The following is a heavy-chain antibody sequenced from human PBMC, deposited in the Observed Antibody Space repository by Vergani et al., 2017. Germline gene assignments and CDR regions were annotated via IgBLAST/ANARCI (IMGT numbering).Heavy chain of an antibody. V-gene: IGHV3-23*01. Sequence: EVQLLESGGGLVQPGGSLRLSCAVSGFTFSFHAMSWVRQAPGKVLEWVSTISGSGGSTYYADSVKGRFTISRDNTKNTLFLQMNSLRAEDTAVYFCARDSTPGWRGAFDIWGQGTMVTVSS. CDR1: GFTFSFHA. CDR2: ISGSGGST. D-gene: IGHD2-15*01. CDR3: ARDSTPGWRGAFDI. J-gene: IGHJ3*02.